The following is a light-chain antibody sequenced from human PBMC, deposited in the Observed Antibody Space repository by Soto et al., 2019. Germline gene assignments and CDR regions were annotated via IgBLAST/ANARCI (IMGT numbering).Light chain of an antibody. V-gene: IGLV2-14*01. CDR1: SSDIGGYKS. CDR2: EVS. J-gene: IGLJ2*01. CDR3: TSYTSSTTHV. Sequence: QSALTQPASVSGSPGQSITISCSGTSSDIGGYKSVSWYQQNPAKTPKLIIYEVSNRPSGVSTRFSGSKSGNTASLTISGLQPEDEADYYCTSYTSSTTHVFGGGTKVTVL.